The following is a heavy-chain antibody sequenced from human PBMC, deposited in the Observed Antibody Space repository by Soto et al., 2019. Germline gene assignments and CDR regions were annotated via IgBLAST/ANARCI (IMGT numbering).Heavy chain of an antibody. CDR1: GFSFSNYW. Sequence: PGGSLRLSCAASGFSFSNYWMHWVRQVPGKGLVWVARINGAGSDTRSADSVKGRFTISRDNAKTTVYLQMNSLRVEDTAIYYCTKGSGWTWGQGTLVTVSS. CDR2: INGAGSDT. D-gene: IGHD6-19*01. V-gene: IGHV3-74*01. CDR3: TKGSGWT. J-gene: IGHJ5*02.